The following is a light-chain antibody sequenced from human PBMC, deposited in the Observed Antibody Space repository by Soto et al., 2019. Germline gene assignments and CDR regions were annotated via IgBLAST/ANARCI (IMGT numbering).Light chain of an antibody. V-gene: IGLV2-14*01. Sequence: QSVLTQPAPVSGSPGQSITISCTGTSNDVGSYDFVSWYQQQPGKAPKLLIYEVSNRPSGVSHRFSGSKSDNTASLTISGLQSEDEADYYCSSSTTFTTLVFGTGTKVTVL. J-gene: IGLJ1*01. CDR1: SNDVGSYDF. CDR2: EVS. CDR3: SSSTTFTTLV.